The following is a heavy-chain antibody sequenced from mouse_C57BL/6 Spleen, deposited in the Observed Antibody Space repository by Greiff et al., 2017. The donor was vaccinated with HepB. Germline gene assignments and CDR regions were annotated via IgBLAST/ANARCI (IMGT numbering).Heavy chain of an antibody. D-gene: IGHD1-1*01. Sequence: EVKLQESGPELVKPGASVKISCKASGYSFTHYNMNWVKQSNGKSLEWIGVINPNYGTTSYNQKFKGKATLTVDQSSSTAYMQLNSLTSEDSAVYYCARRYYGSDYAMDYWGQGTSVTVSS. CDR1: GYSFTHYN. CDR2: INPNYGTT. V-gene: IGHV1-39*01. CDR3: ARRYYGSDYAMDY. J-gene: IGHJ4*01.